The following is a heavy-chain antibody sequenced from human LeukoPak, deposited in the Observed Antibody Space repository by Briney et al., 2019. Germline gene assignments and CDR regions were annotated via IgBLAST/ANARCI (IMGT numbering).Heavy chain of an antibody. CDR3: ARQYCSSTSCYGDDAFDI. CDR1: GFTFSSYA. J-gene: IGHJ3*02. CDR2: ISYDGSNK. Sequence: GGSLRLSCAASGFTFSSYAMHWVRQAPGKGLEWVAVISYDGSNKYYADSVKGRFTISRDNFKNTLYLQMNSLRAEDTAVYYCARQYCSSTSCYGDDAFDIWGQGTMVTVSS. D-gene: IGHD2-2*01. V-gene: IGHV3-30*04.